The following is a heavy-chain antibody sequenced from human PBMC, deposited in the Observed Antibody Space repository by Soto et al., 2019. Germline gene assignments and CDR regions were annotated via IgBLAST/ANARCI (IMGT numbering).Heavy chain of an antibody. D-gene: IGHD2-21*02. CDR1: GFTFSIYG. CDR3: ARVGDTCDY. J-gene: IGHJ4*02. Sequence: EVQLVESGGGLVQPGGSLRLSCAASGFTFSIYGMSWVRQAPGKGLEWVANIKQDGSEKYYVDSVKGRFTISRDNAKNSLYLQMNSLRAEDAAVYYCARVGDTCDYWGQGTLVTVSS. CDR2: IKQDGSEK. V-gene: IGHV3-7*01.